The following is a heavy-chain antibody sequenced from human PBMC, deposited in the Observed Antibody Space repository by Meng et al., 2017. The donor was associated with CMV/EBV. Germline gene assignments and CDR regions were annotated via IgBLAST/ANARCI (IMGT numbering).Heavy chain of an antibody. Sequence: GSIRSSNWWSWVRQPTGKGLEWIGEIYHSGSTNYNPSLKSRVTISVDKSKNQFSLKLSSVTAADTAVYYCARGATTLVVIAQGSFDPWGQGTLVTVSS. J-gene: IGHJ5*02. CDR2: IYHSGST. CDR1: GSIRSSNW. CDR3: ARGATTLVVIAQGSFDP. D-gene: IGHD2-21*01. V-gene: IGHV4-4*02.